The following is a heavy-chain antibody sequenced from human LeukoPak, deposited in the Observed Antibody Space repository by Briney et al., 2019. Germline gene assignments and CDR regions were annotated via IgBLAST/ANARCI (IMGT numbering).Heavy chain of an antibody. V-gene: IGHV3-23*01. Sequence: PGGSLRLSCAASGFTFSSYAMSWVRQAPGKGREWVSAISGSGGSTYYADSVKGRFTISRDNSKNTLYLQMNSLRAEDTAVYYCARSSATGRTYNWFDPWAREPWSPSPQ. CDR1: GFTFSSYA. CDR3: ARSSATGRTYNWFDP. J-gene: IGHJ5*02. CDR2: ISGSGGST. D-gene: IGHD1-26*01.